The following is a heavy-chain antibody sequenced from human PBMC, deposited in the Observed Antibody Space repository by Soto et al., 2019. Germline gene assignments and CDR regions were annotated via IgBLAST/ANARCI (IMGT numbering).Heavy chain of an antibody. J-gene: IGHJ5*02. D-gene: IGHD2-15*01. CDR1: GFTFSSYW. Sequence: EVQLVESGGGLVQPGGSLRLSCAASGFTFSSYWMHWVRQAPGKGLVWVPRINIDGSSTSYADSVKGRFTISRDNAKNTLYLQLNSLRVEDTAVYYCARGRGYCSGSSCYVDLWGQGTLVTVSS. V-gene: IGHV3-74*01. CDR3: ARGRGYCSGSSCYVDL. CDR2: INIDGSST.